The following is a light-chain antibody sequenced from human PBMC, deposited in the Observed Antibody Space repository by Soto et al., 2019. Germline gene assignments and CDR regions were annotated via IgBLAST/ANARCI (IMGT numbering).Light chain of an antibody. CDR1: PSISSW. V-gene: IGKV1-5*03. J-gene: IGKJ1*01. Sequence: DIQRTQSPSNLSASVGSRSTITGLASPSISSWLAWYQQKPGKAPKLLIYKESTLKSGVPSRFSGSGSGTEFTLTISSMQPDDFATYYCQHYNSYSEAFGQGTKVDIK. CDR3: QHYNSYSEA. CDR2: KES.